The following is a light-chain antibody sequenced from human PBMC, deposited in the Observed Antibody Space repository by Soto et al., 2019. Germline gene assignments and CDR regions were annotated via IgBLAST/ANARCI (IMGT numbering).Light chain of an antibody. CDR2: DVS. CDR3: SSSTSSSTVL. V-gene: IGLV2-14*03. J-gene: IGLJ2*01. Sequence: QSALTQPASVSGSPGQSITVSCTGTSSDVGGYDFVSWYQHHPGKAPKLILYDVSDRPSGVSSRFSGSKSGNTASLTISGLQADDEADYYCSSSTSSSTVLFGGGTKVTVL. CDR1: SSDVGGYDF.